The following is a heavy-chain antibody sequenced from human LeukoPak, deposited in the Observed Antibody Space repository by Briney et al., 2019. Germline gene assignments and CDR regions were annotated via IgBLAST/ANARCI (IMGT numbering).Heavy chain of an antibody. Sequence: GGSLRLSCAASGFTFSSYWMSWVRQAPGKGLEWVANIKQDGSEKYYVDSVKGRFTISRDNAKNSLYLQMNSLRAEDTAVYYCARGPIQLWLHNGMDVWGQGTMVIVSS. CDR3: ARGPIQLWLHNGMDV. CDR2: IKQDGSEK. J-gene: IGHJ6*02. D-gene: IGHD5-18*01. V-gene: IGHV3-7*03. CDR1: GFTFSSYW.